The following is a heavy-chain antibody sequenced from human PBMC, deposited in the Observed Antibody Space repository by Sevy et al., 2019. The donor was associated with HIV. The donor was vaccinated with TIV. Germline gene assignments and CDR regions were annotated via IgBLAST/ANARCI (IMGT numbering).Heavy chain of an antibody. V-gene: IGHV3-48*02. J-gene: IGHJ6*03. Sequence: GGSLRLSCAASGFTFSSYSMNWVRQAPGKGLEWVSYISSSSSTIYYADSVKGRFTISRDNAKNSLYLQMNSLRDEDTAVYYCARDGGRGIVVVPAAIHYMDVWGKGTMVTVSS. CDR2: ISSSSSTI. CDR1: GFTFSSYS. CDR3: ARDGGRGIVVVPAAIHYMDV. D-gene: IGHD2-2*01.